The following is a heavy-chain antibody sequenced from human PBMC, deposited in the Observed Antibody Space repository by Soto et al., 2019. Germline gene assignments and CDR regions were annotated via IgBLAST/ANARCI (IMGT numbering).Heavy chain of an antibody. CDR1: GYTFTGYY. J-gene: IGHJ4*02. D-gene: IGHD2-2*01. CDR3: ARDQGSTRGKYYFDY. Sequence: ASVKVSCKASGYTFTGYYMHWVRQAPGQGLEWMGWINPNSGGTNYAQKFQGWVTMTRDTSISTAYMELSRLRSDDTAVYYCARDQGSTRGKYYFDYWGQGTLVTVSS. V-gene: IGHV1-2*04. CDR2: INPNSGGT.